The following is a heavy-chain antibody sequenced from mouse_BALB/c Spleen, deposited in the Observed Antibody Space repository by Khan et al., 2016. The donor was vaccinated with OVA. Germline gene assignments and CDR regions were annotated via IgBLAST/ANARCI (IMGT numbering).Heavy chain of an antibody. V-gene: IGHV3-2*02. CDR2: ISYSGGT. J-gene: IGHJ2*01. D-gene: IGHD1-1*01. Sequence: EVQLQESGPGLVKPSQSLSLTCTVTGYSITSGYAWNWIRQFPGNKLEWMGYISYSGGTSYNPSLKSRISITRDTSKNQFFLQLNSVTTEDTATYYCARGNYYGYYFDYWGQVTPLTVSS. CDR1: GYSITSGYA. CDR3: ARGNYYGYYFDY.